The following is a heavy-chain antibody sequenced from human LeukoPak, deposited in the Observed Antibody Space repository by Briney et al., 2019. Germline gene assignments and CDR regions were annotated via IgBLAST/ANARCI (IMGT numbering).Heavy chain of an antibody. CDR1: GGSISSYY. CDR3: AREAPRGVRYFDWLFSFDY. Sequence: SETLSLTCTVSGGSISSYYWSWIRQPARKGVEWIGRIYTSGSTNYNPSLKSRVTMSVDTSKNQFSLKLSSVTAADTAVYYCAREAPRGVRYFDWLFSFDYWGQGTLVTVSS. V-gene: IGHV4-4*07. J-gene: IGHJ4*02. CDR2: IYTSGST. D-gene: IGHD3-9*01.